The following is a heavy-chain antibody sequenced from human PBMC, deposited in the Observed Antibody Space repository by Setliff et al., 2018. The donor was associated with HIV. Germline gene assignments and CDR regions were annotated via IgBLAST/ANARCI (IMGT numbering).Heavy chain of an antibody. D-gene: IGHD1-1*01. Sequence: PSETLSLPCAVSGYSISSGYYWGWIRQPPGKGLEWIGYIYYSGSTNYNPSLKSRVTISVDTSKNHFSLKLRSVTAADTAVYYCAQLGMVDDFDYWGQGTLVTVSS. CDR2: IYYSGST. V-gene: IGHV4-61*03. CDR1: GYSISSGYY. CDR3: AQLGMVDDFDY. J-gene: IGHJ4*02.